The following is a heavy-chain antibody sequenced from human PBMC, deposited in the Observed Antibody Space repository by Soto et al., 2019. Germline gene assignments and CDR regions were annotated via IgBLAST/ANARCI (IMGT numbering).Heavy chain of an antibody. CDR3: AVGTGRPVNADY. Sequence: QVQLVESGGVLVKPGGSLRLSCAASGLSFSDYYMSWIRQAPGKGLEWVSYISGSGSTVYYADSVKGRFTISRDNTKNSLYMQMNSLRAEDTALYYCAVGTGRPVNADYGGQGTLVTVSS. D-gene: IGHD1-1*01. CDR1: GLSFSDYY. V-gene: IGHV3-11*01. J-gene: IGHJ4*02. CDR2: ISGSGSTV.